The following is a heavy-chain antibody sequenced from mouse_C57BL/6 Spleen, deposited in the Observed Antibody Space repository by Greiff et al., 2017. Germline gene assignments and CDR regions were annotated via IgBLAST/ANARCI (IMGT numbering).Heavy chain of an antibody. CDR1: GYTFTSYW. V-gene: IGHV1-61*01. Sequence: QVQLKQPGAELVRPGSSVKLSCKASGYTFTSYWMDWVKQRPGQGLEWIGNIYPSDSETHYNQKFKDKATLTVDKSSSTAYMQLSSLTSEDSAVYYCAREYYSPYYFDYWGQGTTLTVSS. CDR3: AREYYSPYYFDY. J-gene: IGHJ2*01. D-gene: IGHD2-12*01. CDR2: IYPSDSET.